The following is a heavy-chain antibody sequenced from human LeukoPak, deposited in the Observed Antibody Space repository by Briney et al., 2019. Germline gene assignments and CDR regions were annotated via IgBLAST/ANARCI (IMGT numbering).Heavy chain of an antibody. CDR1: GFSFSTQR. CDR2: INIDERIT. Sequence: QPGGSLRLSCAASGFSFSTQRVHWVRQAPGKGLVWVSYINIDERITGYADSVKGRFTISRDNAKNTLYLQMNSLRAEDTAIYYCFREGGDWGQGTLVTVSS. J-gene: IGHJ4*02. D-gene: IGHD3-10*01. V-gene: IGHV3-74*01. CDR3: FREGGD.